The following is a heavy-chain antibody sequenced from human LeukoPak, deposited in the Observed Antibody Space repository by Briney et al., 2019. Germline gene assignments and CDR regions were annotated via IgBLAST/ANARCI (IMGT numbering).Heavy chain of an antibody. D-gene: IGHD2-2*01. V-gene: IGHV4-59*01. Sequence: PSETLSLTCTVSGGSISSYYWSWIRQPPGEGLEWIGYIHYSGSTNYNPSLKSRVIISVDTSKNQFSLKLNSVTAADTAVYYCATGGYCSSTSCYGPRWFDPWGQGTLVTVSS. CDR3: ATGGYCSSTSCYGPRWFDP. CDR2: IHYSGST. CDR1: GGSISSYY. J-gene: IGHJ5*02.